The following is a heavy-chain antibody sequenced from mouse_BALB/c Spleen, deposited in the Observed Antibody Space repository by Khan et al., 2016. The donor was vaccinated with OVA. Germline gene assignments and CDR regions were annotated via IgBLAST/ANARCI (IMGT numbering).Heavy chain of an antibody. V-gene: IGHV2-2*02. CDR3: ARNRGGYFDY. D-gene: IGHD3-3*01. Sequence: QIQLVQSGPGLVQPSQSLSITCTVSGFSLTTYGVHWVRQSPGKGLEWLGVIWSGGSTDYDAAFISRLSICKDNSKSQVFFKMNSLQANDTAIYYCARNRGGYFDYWGQGTTLTVSS. CDR2: IWSGGST. CDR1: GFSLTTYG. J-gene: IGHJ2*01.